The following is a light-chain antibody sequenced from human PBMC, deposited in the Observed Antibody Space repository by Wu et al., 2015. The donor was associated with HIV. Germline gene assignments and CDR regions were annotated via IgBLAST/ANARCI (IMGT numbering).Light chain of an antibody. V-gene: IGKV3-11*01. CDR1: QSVNN. Sequence: IVLTQSPGTLSLSPGERATLSCRASQSVNNLAWYHHKPGQAPRLLIYYASSRATGIPARFSGSGSGTDFTLTVSSLEPEDFAVYYCQQRSSWPQTFGQGTKIEI. CDR3: QQRSSWPQT. J-gene: IGKJ2*01. CDR2: YAS.